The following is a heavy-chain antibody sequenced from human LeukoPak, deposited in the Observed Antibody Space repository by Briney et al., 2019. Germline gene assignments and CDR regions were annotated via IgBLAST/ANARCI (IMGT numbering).Heavy chain of an antibody. CDR1: GGSISSGGYY. CDR2: IYYSGST. J-gene: IGHJ6*03. D-gene: IGHD2-2*01. CDR3: ARVWGSTSPQGGDDYYMDV. V-gene: IGHV4-31*03. Sequence: PPETLSLSCTVSGGSISSGGYYWSWIRQHPGKGLEWIGYIYYSGSTYYNPSLKSRVTISVDTSKNQFSLKLSSVTAADTAVYYCARVWGSTSPQGGDDYYMDVWGKGTTVTVSS.